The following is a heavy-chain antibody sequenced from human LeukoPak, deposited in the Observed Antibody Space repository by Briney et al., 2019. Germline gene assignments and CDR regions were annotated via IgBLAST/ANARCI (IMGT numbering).Heavy chain of an antibody. J-gene: IGHJ4*02. V-gene: IGHV4-39*07. CDR1: GVSIRSSYYY. CDR2: INHSGST. D-gene: IGHD3-9*01. CDR3: ARSKRDFDWFRVRDY. Sequence: PSETLSLTCTVSGVSIRSSYYYWSWIRQPPGKGLEWIGEINHSGSTNYNPSLKSRVTISVDTSKNQFSLKLSSVTAADTAVYYCARSKRDFDWFRVRDYWGQGTLVTVSS.